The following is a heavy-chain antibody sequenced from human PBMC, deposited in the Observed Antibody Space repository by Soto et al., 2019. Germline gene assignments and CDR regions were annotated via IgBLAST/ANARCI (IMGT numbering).Heavy chain of an antibody. CDR1: GFTFSNAW. Sequence: EVQLVESGGGLVIPGGSLRLSCAASGFTFSNAWLSWVRQAPGKGLEWVGRIKSKTDGETTDYTAPVKGRFTISRDDSKNTLYLQMNSLKIEDTAVYYCTTGSTTTKNYWGQGTLVTVSS. J-gene: IGHJ4*02. CDR2: IKSKTDGETT. D-gene: IGHD1-1*01. CDR3: TTGSTTTKNY. V-gene: IGHV3-15*01.